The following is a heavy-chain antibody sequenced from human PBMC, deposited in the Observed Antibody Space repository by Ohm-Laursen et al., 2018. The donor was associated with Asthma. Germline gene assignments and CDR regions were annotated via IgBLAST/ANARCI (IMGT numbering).Heavy chain of an antibody. J-gene: IGHJ4*02. CDR2: ISYDGSNK. V-gene: IGHV3-30-3*01. CDR3: ARDSSIAARGLNFDY. CDR1: GFTFSSYA. Sequence: SLRLSCAASGFTFSSYAMHWVRQAPGKGLEWVAVISYDGSNKYYADPVKGRFTISRDNSKNTLYLQMNSLRAEDTAVYYCARDSSIAARGLNFDYWGQGTLVTVSS. D-gene: IGHD6-6*01.